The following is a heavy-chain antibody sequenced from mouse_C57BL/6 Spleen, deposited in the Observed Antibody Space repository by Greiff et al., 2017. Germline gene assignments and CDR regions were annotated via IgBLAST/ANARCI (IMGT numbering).Heavy chain of an antibody. CDR1: GFSFTSYG. J-gene: IGHJ3*01. D-gene: IGHD1-2*01. Sequence: VKLMESGPGLVAPSQSLSITCTVSGFSFTSYGVHWVRQPPGKGLEWLVVIWSAGSTTYNSALNSRLSIRTDNSKSQVFFKLNSLQTYDTAVSYCARHSTTAGFAYWGQGTLVTVSA. CDR2: IWSAGST. V-gene: IGHV2-6-1*01. CDR3: ARHSTTAGFAY.